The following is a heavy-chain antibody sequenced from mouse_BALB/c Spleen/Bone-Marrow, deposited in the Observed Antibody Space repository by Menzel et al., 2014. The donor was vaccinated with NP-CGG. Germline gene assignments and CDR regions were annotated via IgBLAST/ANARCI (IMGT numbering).Heavy chain of an antibody. V-gene: IGHV1S22*01. Sequence: LQQSGSELVRPGASVKLSCKASGYTFTSYWMHWVKQRHGRGLEWIGNIYPGSGSTNYDEKFKSKGTLTVDTSSSTAYMHLSSLTSEDSAVYYCTRSGDEDYFDYWGQGTTLTVSS. CDR3: TRSGDEDYFDY. J-gene: IGHJ2*01. CDR2: IYPGSGST. CDR1: GYTFTSYW. D-gene: IGHD3-1*01.